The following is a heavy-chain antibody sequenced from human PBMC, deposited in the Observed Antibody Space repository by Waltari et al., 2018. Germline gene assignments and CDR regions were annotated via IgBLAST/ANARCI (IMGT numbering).Heavy chain of an antibody. D-gene: IGHD3-22*01. Sequence: EVQLVESGGGLVQPGGSLRLACAASGFIFSSYWMSWVRQVPGKGLEWVANIKKDGSEEYYVDSVRGRFTISRDNAKNSLYLQMNSLRPEDTAVYYCARDQWFAFDIWGQGTMVTVSS. CDR2: IKKDGSEE. J-gene: IGHJ3*02. CDR1: GFIFSSYW. CDR3: ARDQWFAFDI. V-gene: IGHV3-7*01.